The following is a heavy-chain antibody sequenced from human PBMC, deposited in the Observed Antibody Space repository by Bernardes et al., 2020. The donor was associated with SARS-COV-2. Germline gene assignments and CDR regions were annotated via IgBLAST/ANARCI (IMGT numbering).Heavy chain of an antibody. V-gene: IGHV3-7*01. CDR1: EFTFSSYW. Sequence: GGSLRLSCVASEFTFSSYWMSWVRQAPGKGLEWVANIKPDGSEKYSVDSVKGRFTISRDNAKNSLYLQMNSLRGEDTAVYYCARIVTTAVGIWFGDLLEYYYYGMDVWGRGTTVTVSS. CDR2: IKPDGSEK. J-gene: IGHJ6*02. D-gene: IGHD3-10*01. CDR3: ARIVTTAVGIWFGDLLEYYYYGMDV.